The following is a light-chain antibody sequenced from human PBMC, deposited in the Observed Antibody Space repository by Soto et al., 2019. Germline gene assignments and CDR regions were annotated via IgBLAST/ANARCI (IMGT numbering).Light chain of an antibody. CDR3: QQYGLSPHT. J-gene: IGKJ2*01. Sequence: EIVLTQSPGTLSLSPGEGATLSCRASQSVKINYLAWYQHKPGQAPRLLIYGASRRAAGIPDRFSGSGAGTDFPPTIARLEPEDFAVFYCQQYGLSPHTFGQGTKLEIK. CDR1: QSVKINY. CDR2: GAS. V-gene: IGKV3-20*01.